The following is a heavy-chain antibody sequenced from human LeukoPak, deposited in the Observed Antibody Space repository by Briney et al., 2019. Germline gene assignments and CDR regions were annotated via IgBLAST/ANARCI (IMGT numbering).Heavy chain of an antibody. CDR2: IIPILGIA. CDR1: GGTFSSYA. D-gene: IGHD4/OR15-4a*01. J-gene: IGHJ4*02. CDR3: ARARTMVYGDYSDY. Sequence: GASVKVSCKASGGTFSSYAISWVRQAPGQGLEWMGRIIPILGIANYAQKFQGRVTITADKSTSTAYMELSSLRSEDTAVYYCARARTMVYGDYSDYWGQGTLVTVSS. V-gene: IGHV1-69*04.